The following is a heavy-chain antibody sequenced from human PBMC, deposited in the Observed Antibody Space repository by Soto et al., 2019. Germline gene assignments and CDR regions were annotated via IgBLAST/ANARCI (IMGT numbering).Heavy chain of an antibody. CDR3: ARHRVLDYYDSSGWNDY. CDR2: IYYSGST. J-gene: IGHJ4*02. D-gene: IGHD3-22*01. Sequence: SETLSLTCTVSGGSISSSSYYWGWIRQPPGKGLEWIGSIYYSGSTYYNPSLKSRVTISVDTSKYQFSLKLSSVTAADTAVYYCARHRVLDYYDSSGWNDYWGQGTLVTVSS. V-gene: IGHV4-39*01. CDR1: GGSISSSSYY.